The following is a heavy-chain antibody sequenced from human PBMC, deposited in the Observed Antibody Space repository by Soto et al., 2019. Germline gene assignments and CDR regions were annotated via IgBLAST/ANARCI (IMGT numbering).Heavy chain of an antibody. V-gene: IGHV3-30*18. Sequence: PGGSLRLSCAASGFTFSVYGMHWVRQAPGKGLEWVAVISYDGSNIYYADSVKGRFTISRDNSKNTLYLQMNSLRAEDTSVYYCAKKFDGPVAAVPDYRGQGSLVIVSS. D-gene: IGHD6-13*01. CDR3: AKKFDGPVAAVPDY. CDR2: ISYDGSNI. CDR1: GFTFSVYG. J-gene: IGHJ4*02.